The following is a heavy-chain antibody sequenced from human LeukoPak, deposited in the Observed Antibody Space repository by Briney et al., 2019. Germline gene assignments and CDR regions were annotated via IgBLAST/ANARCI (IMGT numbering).Heavy chain of an antibody. J-gene: IGHJ4*02. CDR3: ARDRTVLAVSATYY. D-gene: IGHD2-8*02. CDR1: GFTFSSYA. CDR2: ISNDGNID. V-gene: IGHV3-30*14. Sequence: GRSLRLSCAASGFTFSSYAMHWVRQPPGKGLEWVATISNDGNIDYYADSVKGRFTISRDNSKYTLDLQMNSLRDEDTAEYYCARDRTVLAVSATYYWGQGALVTVSS.